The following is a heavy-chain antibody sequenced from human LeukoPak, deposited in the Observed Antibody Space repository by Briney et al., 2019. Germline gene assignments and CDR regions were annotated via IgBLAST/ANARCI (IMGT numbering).Heavy chain of an antibody. CDR2: ISSSSSYI. D-gene: IGHD1-26*01. CDR3: ASAEGKWELLFDY. CDR1: GFTFSSYS. Sequence: GGSLRLSCAASGFTFSSYSMNWVRQAPGKGLEWVSSISSSSSYIYYADSVKGRFTISRDNAKNSLYLQMNSLRAEDTAVYYCASAEGKWELLFDYWGQGTLVTVSS. V-gene: IGHV3-21*01. J-gene: IGHJ4*02.